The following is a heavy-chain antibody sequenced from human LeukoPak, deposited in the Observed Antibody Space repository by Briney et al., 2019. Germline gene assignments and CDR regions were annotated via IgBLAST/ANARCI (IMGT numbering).Heavy chain of an antibody. Sequence: PGGSLRLSCAASGFTFSNYCMMWVRQAPGKGLEWVSGISWNSGSIGYADSVKGRFTISRDNAKNSLYLQMNSLRAEDTALYYCAKDIRVDCSGGSCYDGYSYFDYWGQGTLVTVSS. CDR2: ISWNSGSI. CDR3: AKDIRVDCSGGSCYDGYSYFDY. V-gene: IGHV3-9*01. J-gene: IGHJ4*02. D-gene: IGHD2-15*01. CDR1: GFTFSNYC.